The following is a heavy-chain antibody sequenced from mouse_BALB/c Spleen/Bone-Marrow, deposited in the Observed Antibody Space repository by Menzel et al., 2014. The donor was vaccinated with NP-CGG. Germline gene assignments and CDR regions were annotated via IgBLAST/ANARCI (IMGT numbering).Heavy chain of an antibody. J-gene: IGHJ2*01. Sequence: VQLKESGGGLVQPGGSLKLSCAASGFTFSSYGMSWGRQTPDKRLELVATINSNGGSTYYPDSVKGRFTISRDNAKNTLYLQMSSLKSEDTAMYYCARDYYGSSDYWGQGTTLTVSS. V-gene: IGHV5-6-3*01. CDR1: GFTFSSYG. CDR2: INSNGGST. CDR3: ARDYYGSSDY. D-gene: IGHD1-1*01.